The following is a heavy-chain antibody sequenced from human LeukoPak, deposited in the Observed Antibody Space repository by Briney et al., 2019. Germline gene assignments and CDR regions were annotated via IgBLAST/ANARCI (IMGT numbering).Heavy chain of an antibody. CDR3: ARNYFGYDSSGSGFDY. J-gene: IGHJ4*02. CDR1: GGTFSSYA. D-gene: IGHD3-22*01. V-gene: IGHV1-69*05. CDR2: IIPIFGTA. Sequence: SVKVSCKASGGTFSSYAISWVRQAPGQGLEWMGGIIPIFGTANYAQKFQGRVTITTDESTSTAYMELSSLRSEDTAVYYCARNYFGYDSSGSGFDYWGQGTLVTVSS.